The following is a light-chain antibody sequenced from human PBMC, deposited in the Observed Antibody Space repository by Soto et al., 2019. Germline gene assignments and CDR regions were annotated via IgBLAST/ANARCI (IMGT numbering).Light chain of an antibody. Sequence: QSVLTQPPSASGSLGQSVTISCTGSSSDVGTYNYVSWYQQYPGKAPKLMIYEVTKRPSGVPDRFSGSKSGNTASLTVSGLQADDEADYYFSSYAGSNNFFVFGGGTKLTVL. CDR2: EVT. CDR3: SSYAGSNNFFV. J-gene: IGLJ2*01. V-gene: IGLV2-8*01. CDR1: SSDVGTYNY.